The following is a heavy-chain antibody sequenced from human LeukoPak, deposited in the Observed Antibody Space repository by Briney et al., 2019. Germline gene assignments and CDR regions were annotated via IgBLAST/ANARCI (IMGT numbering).Heavy chain of an antibody. J-gene: IGHJ4*02. CDR2: ISYDGSNK. Sequence: GGSLRLSCAASGFTFSSYGMHWVRQAPGKGLGWVAAISYDGSNKYYADSVKGRFTISRDNSKNTLYLQMNSLRAEDTAVYYCTTENYYDSSGLFDYWGQGPLVTVSS. V-gene: IGHV3-30*03. CDR3: TTENYYDSSGLFDY. CDR1: GFTFSSYG. D-gene: IGHD3-22*01.